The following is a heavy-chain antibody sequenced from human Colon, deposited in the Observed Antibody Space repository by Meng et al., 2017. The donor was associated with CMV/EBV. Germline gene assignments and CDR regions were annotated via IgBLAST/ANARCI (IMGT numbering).Heavy chain of an antibody. V-gene: IGHV3-15*07. CDR2: IKRKTEGGTT. J-gene: IGHJ4*02. CDR3: SYGAGYYFDY. D-gene: IGHD4-17*01. Sequence: VAGLTGSKVYMNWDRQATGKGLEWVGRIKRKTEGGTTDYAAPVRGRFTISRDESRNTVDLQMNSLNADDTAVYYCSYGAGYYFDYWGQGTLVTVSS. CDR1: GLTGSKVY.